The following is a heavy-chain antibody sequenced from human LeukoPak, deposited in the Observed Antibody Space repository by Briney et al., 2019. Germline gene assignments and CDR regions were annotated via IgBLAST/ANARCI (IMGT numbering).Heavy chain of an antibody. CDR1: GGYIRSYY. D-gene: IGHD6-13*01. Sequence: SETLSLTCTVSGGYIRSYYWSWIRQPPGKGLEWIGYIYYSGGTNYNPSLKSRVTISVDTSKKQLSLKLSSVTAADTAVYYCARVYYSSNYDYWYFDLWGRGTLVTVSS. CDR2: IYYSGGT. CDR3: ARVYYSSNYDYWYFDL. J-gene: IGHJ2*01. V-gene: IGHV4-59*01.